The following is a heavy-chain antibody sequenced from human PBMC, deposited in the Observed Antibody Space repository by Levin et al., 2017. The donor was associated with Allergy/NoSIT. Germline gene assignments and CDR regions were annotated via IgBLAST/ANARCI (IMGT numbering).Heavy chain of an antibody. Sequence: PEASVKVSCAASEFTSSMSWFRQAPGKGLEWISAISFSSSYIFHADSVKGRFTVSRDNSKNTLYLQMNSLRPEDTAVYYCAKGGVIQAYSFDSWGQGTLVTVSS. D-gene: IGHD5-18*01. CDR1: EFTSS. CDR3: AKGGVIQAYSFDS. V-gene: IGHV3-23*01. J-gene: IGHJ4*02. CDR2: ISFSSSYI.